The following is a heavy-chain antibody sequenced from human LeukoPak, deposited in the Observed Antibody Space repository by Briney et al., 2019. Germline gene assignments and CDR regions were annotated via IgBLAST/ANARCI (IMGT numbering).Heavy chain of an antibody. V-gene: IGHV3-48*03. CDR2: ISSSGSTI. CDR3: ARDYPMTYYYGSGSSH. Sequence: GGSLRLSCAASGFTFSSYEMNWVRQAPGKGLEWVSYISSSGSTIYYADSVKGRFTISRDNAKNSLYLQMNSLRAEDTAVYYCARDYPMTYYYGSGSSHWGQGTLVTVSS. CDR1: GFTFSSYE. D-gene: IGHD3-10*01. J-gene: IGHJ4*02.